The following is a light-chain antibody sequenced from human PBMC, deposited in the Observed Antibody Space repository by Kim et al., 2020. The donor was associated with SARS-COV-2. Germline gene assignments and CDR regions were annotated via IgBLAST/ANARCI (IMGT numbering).Light chain of an antibody. J-gene: IGKJ3*01. CDR1: QRIGTY. CDR2: AAS. Sequence: DIQMTQSPSSLSASVGDRVTITCRASQRIGTYLIWYQKKPGEAPKLLIYAASSLQSGVPSRFSGSRSGTDFTLTISSLQPEDSATYYCQQSNSVPFTFGPGTKVDIK. V-gene: IGKV1-39*01. CDR3: QQSNSVPFT.